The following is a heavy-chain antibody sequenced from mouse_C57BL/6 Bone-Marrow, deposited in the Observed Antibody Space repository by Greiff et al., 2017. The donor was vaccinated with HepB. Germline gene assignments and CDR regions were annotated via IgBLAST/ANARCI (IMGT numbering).Heavy chain of an antibody. Sequence: EVQLQESGTVLARPGASVKMSCKTSGYTFTSYWMHWVKQRPGQGLEWIGAIYPGNSDTSYNQKFKGKAKLTAVTSASTAYMELSSLTNEDSAVYYCTRKRGLPFYYAMDYWGQGTSVTVSS. D-gene: IGHD2-4*01. CDR2: IYPGNSDT. V-gene: IGHV1-5*01. CDR1: GYTFTSYW. J-gene: IGHJ4*01. CDR3: TRKRGLPFYYAMDY.